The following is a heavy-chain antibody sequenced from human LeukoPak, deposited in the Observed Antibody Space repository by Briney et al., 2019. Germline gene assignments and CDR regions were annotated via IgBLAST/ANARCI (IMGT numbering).Heavy chain of an antibody. CDR2: ISYSGST. CDR3: ARDGRAGSLFAY. D-gene: IGHD6-19*01. V-gene: IGHV4-59*01. J-gene: IGHJ4*02. Sequence: SETLSLTCTVSSGSINGYYWSWIRQPPGKGLEWVGYISYSGSTNCNPSLKSRVTISVDTSKNQFSLKLSSVTAADTAIYYCARDGRAGSLFAYWGQGTLVTVSS. CDR1: SGSINGYY.